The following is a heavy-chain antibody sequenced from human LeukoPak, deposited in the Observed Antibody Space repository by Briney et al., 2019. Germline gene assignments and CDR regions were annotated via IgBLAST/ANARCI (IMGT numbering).Heavy chain of an antibody. V-gene: IGHV4-59*01. D-gene: IGHD3-9*01. J-gene: IGHJ4*02. CDR2: IYYSGST. CDR1: AGSISSYY. Sequence: SETLSLTCTVSAGSISSYYWSWIRQPPGKGLEWIGYIYYSGSTKYNPSFKSRVTISVDTSKNQFSLKLISVTAADTAVYYCATVVRDDILTGYYIDYWGQGTLVTVSS. CDR3: ATVVRDDILTGYYIDY.